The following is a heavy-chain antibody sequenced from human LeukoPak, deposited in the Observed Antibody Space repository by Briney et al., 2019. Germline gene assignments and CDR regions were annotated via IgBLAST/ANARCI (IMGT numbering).Heavy chain of an antibody. Sequence: PSETLSLTCDVSGVSFSTYYWSWIRQSPEKGPEWIGEVNHSGYTNYNPSLKGRVTIPVDPSKNQFSLKLSSVTAADTAVYYCARQLYGSDYWGQGTLVTVSS. V-gene: IGHV4-34*01. CDR3: ARQLYGSDY. CDR2: VNHSGYT. CDR1: GVSFSTYY. J-gene: IGHJ4*02. D-gene: IGHD4-17*01.